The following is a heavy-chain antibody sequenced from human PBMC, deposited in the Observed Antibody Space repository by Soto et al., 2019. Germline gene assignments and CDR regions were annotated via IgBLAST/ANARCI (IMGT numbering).Heavy chain of an antibody. V-gene: IGHV4-31*03. CDR3: ASVSGVVVTAISPPDLVGYFDY. CDR1: GGSISSGGYY. CDR2: IYYSGST. Sequence: SETLSLTCTVSGGSISSGGYYWSWIRQHPGKGLEWIGYIYYSGSTYYNPSLKSRVTISVDTSKNQFSLKLSSVTAADTAVYYCASVSGVVVTAISPPDLVGYFDYWGQGTLVTVSS. D-gene: IGHD2-21*02. J-gene: IGHJ4*02.